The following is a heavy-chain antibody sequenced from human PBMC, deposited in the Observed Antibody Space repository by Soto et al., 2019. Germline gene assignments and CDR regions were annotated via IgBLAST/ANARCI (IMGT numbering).Heavy chain of an antibody. CDR1: GGSLSSSNW. CDR3: ARGRSSTSPYPIGY. CDR2: IYHSGST. J-gene: IGHJ4*02. Sequence: SETLSLTCAVSGGSLSSSNWWSWVRQPPGKGLEWIGEIYHSGSTNYNPSLRSRVTISVDTSKNQFSLKLSSVTAADTAVYYCARGRSSTSPYPIGYWGQGTLVTVS. D-gene: IGHD2-2*01. V-gene: IGHV4-4*02.